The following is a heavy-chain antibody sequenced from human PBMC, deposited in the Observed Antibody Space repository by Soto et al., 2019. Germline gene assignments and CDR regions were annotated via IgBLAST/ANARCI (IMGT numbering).Heavy chain of an antibody. CDR1: GFTFSSYG. CDR2: ISYDGSNK. CDR3: AKDQDTAMVWWPQGY. J-gene: IGHJ4*02. V-gene: IGHV3-30*18. Sequence: QVQLVESGGCVVQPGRSLRLSCAASGFTFSSYGMHWVRQAPGKGLEWVAVISYDGSNKYYADSVKGRFTISRDNSKNTLNLQMNRLRAEDTAVYYCAKDQDTAMVWWPQGYWGQGTLVSV. D-gene: IGHD5-18*01.